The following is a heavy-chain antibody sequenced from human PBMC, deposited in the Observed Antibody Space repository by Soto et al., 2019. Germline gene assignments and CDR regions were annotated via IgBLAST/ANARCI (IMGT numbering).Heavy chain of an antibody. CDR2: IIPAFGTT. CDR1: GGTFGIYA. Sequence: QVQLVQSGAAVSKPGSSVKVSCKASGGTFGIYAIGWVRQAPGQGLEWMGGIIPAFGTTKNAQKFQDRVDMTADESTNTVYMELRGLRFDDTAVYYCARVPRQMLSGLTRNGMDVWGQGTTLIVSS. J-gene: IGHJ6*02. V-gene: IGHV1-69*01. D-gene: IGHD2-2*01. CDR3: ARVPRQMLSGLTRNGMDV.